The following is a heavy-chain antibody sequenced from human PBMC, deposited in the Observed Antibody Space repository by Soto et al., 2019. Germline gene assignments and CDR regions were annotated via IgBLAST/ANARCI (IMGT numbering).Heavy chain of an antibody. CDR2: IVVGSGNT. J-gene: IGHJ4*02. CDR1: GFTFTSSA. Sequence: SVKFSCKASGFTFTSSAVQWVRQARGQRLEWIGWIVVGSGNTNYAQKFQERVTITRDMSTSTAYMELSSLRSEDTAVYYCAARADSNTIKFDYWGQGTLVTVSS. D-gene: IGHD3-22*01. V-gene: IGHV1-58*01. CDR3: AARADSNTIKFDY.